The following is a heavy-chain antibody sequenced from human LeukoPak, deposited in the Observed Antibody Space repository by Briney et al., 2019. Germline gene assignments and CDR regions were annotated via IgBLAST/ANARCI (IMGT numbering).Heavy chain of an antibody. CDR3: AKDGVEQWLAYYFDY. CDR1: GXTFSSYG. Sequence: PGRSLRLSCAASGXTFSSYGMHWVRQAPGKGLEWVAALSYDGNNKYYADSVKGRLTISRDNSKNTLYVQMNSLRAEDTALYYCAKDGVEQWLAYYFDYWGQGALVTVSS. CDR2: LSYDGNNK. D-gene: IGHD6-19*01. J-gene: IGHJ4*02. V-gene: IGHV3-30*18.